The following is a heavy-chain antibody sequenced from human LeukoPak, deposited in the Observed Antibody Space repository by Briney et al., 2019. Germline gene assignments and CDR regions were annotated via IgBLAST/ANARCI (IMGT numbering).Heavy chain of an antibody. CDR2: VKFSGST. Sequence: PSETLSLTCAVYGGSSSGYYWSWIRQSPGKGLEWIGEVKFSGSTNYNPSLKSRATVSVDTSKNQFSLRFSSVTAADTGVYYCARGPTVEAHDFDYWGQGTLVTVSS. V-gene: IGHV4-34*01. J-gene: IGHJ4*02. CDR1: GGSSSGYY. CDR3: ARGPTVEAHDFDY. D-gene: IGHD4-17*01.